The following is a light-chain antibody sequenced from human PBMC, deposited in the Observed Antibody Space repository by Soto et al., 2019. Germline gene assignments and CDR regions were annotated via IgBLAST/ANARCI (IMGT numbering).Light chain of an antibody. J-gene: IGKJ1*01. CDR1: QSVNTW. CDR2: RAS. CDR3: QQYNSYWT. Sequence: DIQMTQSPSTLSASVGDRVTITCRASQSVNTWLAWHQQKPGKAPKLLIYRASTLESGVPSRFSGSGSGTEFTLTIGSLQPDDFVTYFCQQYNSYWTFGQGTKVEIK. V-gene: IGKV1-5*03.